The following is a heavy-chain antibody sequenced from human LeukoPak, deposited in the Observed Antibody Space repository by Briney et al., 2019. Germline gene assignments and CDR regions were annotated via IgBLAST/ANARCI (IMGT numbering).Heavy chain of an antibody. CDR2: IYSGGST. J-gene: IGHJ4*02. V-gene: IGHV3-66*01. D-gene: IGHD4-17*01. CDR1: GFTVSSSY. Sequence: GGSLRLSCAASGFTVSSSYMSWVRQAPGKGLEWVSVIYSGGSTYYADSVKGRFTISRDDSKNTLYLQMNSLRAEDKAVYYCARGNDYGDYYFDYWGQGTLVTVSS. CDR3: ARGNDYGDYYFDY.